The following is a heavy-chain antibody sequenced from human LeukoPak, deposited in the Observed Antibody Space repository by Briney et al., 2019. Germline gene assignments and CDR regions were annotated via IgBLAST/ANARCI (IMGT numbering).Heavy chain of an antibody. CDR3: ALTPQKLGRGDY. D-gene: IGHD7-27*01. J-gene: IGHJ4*02. CDR2: IYYSGST. Sequence: SETLSLTCTVSGGSISSSSYYWGWIRQPPGKGLEWIGSIYYSGSTYYNPSLKSRVTISVDTSKNQFSLKLSSVTAADTAVYYCALTPQKLGRGDYWGQGTLVTVSS. V-gene: IGHV4-39*07. CDR1: GGSISSSSYY.